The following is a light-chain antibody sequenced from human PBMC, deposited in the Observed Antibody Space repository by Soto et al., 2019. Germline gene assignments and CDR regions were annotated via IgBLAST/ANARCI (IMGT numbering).Light chain of an antibody. J-gene: IGKJ1*01. CDR3: QQYGSSPRT. V-gene: IGKV3-20*01. CDR2: GAS. CDR1: QSVNSNL. Sequence: EIVLTQSPDTLSLSPGDRATLSGRASQSVNSNLLAWYQQTPGQAPRPLIYGASTRATGIPARFSGSGSGTDFTLTISRLEPEDFAVYYCQQYGSSPRTFGQGTKVDI.